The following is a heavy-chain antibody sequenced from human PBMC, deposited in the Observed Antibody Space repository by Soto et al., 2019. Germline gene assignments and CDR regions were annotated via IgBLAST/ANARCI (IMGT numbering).Heavy chain of an antibody. D-gene: IGHD5-18*01. V-gene: IGHV3-7*05. Sequence: EVQLVESGGGLVQPGESLRLSCGASGFTFRTYWLSWVRQVPGKGPEWVANINQDGSEKNYVDSVKGRFTISRDNAKNSLYLQMSSLRAEDTALYYCARDGSTSWYSYDYHGMDVWGQGTTVTVSS. CDR1: GFTFRTYW. CDR2: INQDGSEK. J-gene: IGHJ6*02. CDR3: ARDGSTSWYSYDYHGMDV.